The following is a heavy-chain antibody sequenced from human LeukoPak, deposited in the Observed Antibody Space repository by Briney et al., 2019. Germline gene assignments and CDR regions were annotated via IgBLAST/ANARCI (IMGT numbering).Heavy chain of an antibody. J-gene: IGHJ5*02. CDR3: ARTDTAMVTGGWFDP. V-gene: IGHV5-51*01. CDR2: IYPGDSDT. Sequence: GESLKISCKGSGYSFTSYWIGWVRQMPGKGLEWMGIIYPGDSDTRYNPSFQGQVTISADKSISTAYLQWSSLKASDTAMYYCARTDTAMVTGGWFDPWGQGTLVTVSS. CDR1: GYSFTSYW. D-gene: IGHD5-18*01.